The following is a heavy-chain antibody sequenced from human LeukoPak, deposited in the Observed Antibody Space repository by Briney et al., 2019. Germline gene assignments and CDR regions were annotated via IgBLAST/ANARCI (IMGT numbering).Heavy chain of an antibody. D-gene: IGHD2-2*02. CDR3: ARDRALLGYCSSTSCYTGFDY. CDR1: GYTFTSYG. V-gene: IGHV1-18*01. J-gene: IGHJ4*02. CDR2: ISAYNGNT. Sequence: ASVKVSCKASGYTFTSYGISCVRQAPGQGLEWMGWISAYNGNTNYAQKLQGRVTMTTDTSTSTAYMELRSLRSDDTAVYYCARDRALLGYCSSTSCYTGFDYWGQGTLVTVSS.